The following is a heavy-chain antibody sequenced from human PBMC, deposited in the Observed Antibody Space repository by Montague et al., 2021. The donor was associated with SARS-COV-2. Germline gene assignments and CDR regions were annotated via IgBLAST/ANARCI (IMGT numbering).Heavy chain of an antibody. V-gene: IGHV4-38-2*02. CDR3: ARAPYYGPGKPYQFDY. D-gene: IGHD3-10*01. CDR2: SYHSGTT. CDR1: GYSINSNYY. Sequence: SETLSLTCTVSGYSINSNYYWGWIRQPPGKGLEWIGCSYHSGTTXYHPSLKSRVTISLDTSNNHFSLKVTSVTAADTAVYYCARAPYYGPGKPYQFDYWGRETLVTVSS. J-gene: IGHJ4*02.